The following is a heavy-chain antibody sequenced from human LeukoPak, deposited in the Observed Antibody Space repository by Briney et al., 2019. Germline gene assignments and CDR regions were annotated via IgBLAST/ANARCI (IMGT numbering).Heavy chain of an antibody. CDR2: INTNSGGT. V-gene: IGHV1-2*02. D-gene: IGHD3-10*01. Sequence: GASVTVSCKASGYTFTCYYMHWVRHAPGQGLEWMGSINTNSGGTNYAQKFQGRVTMTRDTSISTAYMELSRLRSDDTAVYYCARPKYYYGSGSPWVFDYWGQGTLVTVSS. CDR1: GYTFTCYY. CDR3: ARPKYYYGSGSPWVFDY. J-gene: IGHJ4*02.